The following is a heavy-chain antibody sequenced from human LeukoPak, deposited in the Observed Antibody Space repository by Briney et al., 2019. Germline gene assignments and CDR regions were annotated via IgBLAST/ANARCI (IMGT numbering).Heavy chain of an antibody. V-gene: IGHV3-23*01. CDR3: AKGEESSGLVSTYFDY. Sequence: GGSPRLSCAASGFTFSEYAMSWVRQAPGKGLECVSSIIGSGAGTYYGDSVRGRFNISRDNSKNTVYLQMNSLRADDTAVYYCAKGEESSGLVSTYFDYWGRGTLVTVSS. J-gene: IGHJ4*02. CDR1: GFTFSEYA. CDR2: IIGSGAGT. D-gene: IGHD6-19*01.